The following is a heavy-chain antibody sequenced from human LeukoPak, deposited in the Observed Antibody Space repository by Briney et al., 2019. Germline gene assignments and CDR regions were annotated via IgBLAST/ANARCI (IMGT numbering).Heavy chain of an antibody. Sequence: GGSLRLSCAASGFTFSSYGMHWVRQAPGKGLEWVAVISYDGSNKYYADSVKGQFTISRDNSKNTLYLQMNSLRAEDTAVYYCAKDREGELLGYWGQGTLVTVSS. CDR1: GFTFSSYG. J-gene: IGHJ4*02. CDR3: AKDREGELLGY. D-gene: IGHD1-26*01. V-gene: IGHV3-30*18. CDR2: ISYDGSNK.